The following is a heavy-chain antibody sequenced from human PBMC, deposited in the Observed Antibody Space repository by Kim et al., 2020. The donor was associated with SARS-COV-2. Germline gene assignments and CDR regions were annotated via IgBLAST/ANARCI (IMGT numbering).Heavy chain of an antibody. Sequence: SKYYADSVKGRFTISRDNSKNTLYLQMNSLRAEDTAVYYCAKDPGAWDIWGQGTMVTVSS. J-gene: IGHJ3*02. V-gene: IGHV3-23*01. CDR3: AKDPGAWDI. D-gene: IGHD1-26*01. CDR2: SK.